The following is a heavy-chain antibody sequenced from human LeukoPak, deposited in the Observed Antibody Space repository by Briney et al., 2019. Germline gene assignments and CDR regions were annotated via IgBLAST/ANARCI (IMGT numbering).Heavy chain of an antibody. V-gene: IGHV4-61*08. J-gene: IGHJ4*02. CDR3: ARDNSALDY. D-gene: IGHD2-21*01. CDR1: GGSVSSADYY. CDR2: IYYGGST. Sequence: SETLSLTCSVSGGSVSSADYYWNWIRQPPGKGLEWVVYIYYGGSTNDNPSRKSRISISVDRSKNQLSLKLKSVTAADTDVYYCARDNSALDYWGQGTLVTVSS.